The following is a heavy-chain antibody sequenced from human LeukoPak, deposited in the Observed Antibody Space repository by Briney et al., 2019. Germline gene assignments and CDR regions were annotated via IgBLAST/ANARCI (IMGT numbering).Heavy chain of an antibody. Sequence: PSETLSLTCTVSGGSIRSSYYYWGWIRQPPGKGLEWIGSIYDSGSTYYNPSLKSRVTISVDTSKNQFSLKLSSVTAADTAVYYCARFSGWFDPWGQGTLVTVSS. CDR3: ARFSGWFDP. J-gene: IGHJ5*02. V-gene: IGHV4-39*07. CDR2: IYDSGST. CDR1: GGSIRSSYYY.